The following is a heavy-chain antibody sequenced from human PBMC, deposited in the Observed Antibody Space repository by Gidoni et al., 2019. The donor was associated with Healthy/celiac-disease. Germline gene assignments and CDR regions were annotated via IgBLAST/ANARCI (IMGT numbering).Heavy chain of an antibody. J-gene: IGHJ4*02. CDR2: ISWNSGSI. Sequence: EVQLVESGGGLVQPGRSLRLSCAASGFTFDDHAMHWVRQAPGKGLEWVSGISWNSGSIGYADSVKGRFTISRDNAKNSLYLQMNSLRAEDTALYYCAKVRQGDYEVYFDYWGQGTLVTVSS. V-gene: IGHV3-9*01. CDR1: GFTFDDHA. D-gene: IGHD4-17*01. CDR3: AKVRQGDYEVYFDY.